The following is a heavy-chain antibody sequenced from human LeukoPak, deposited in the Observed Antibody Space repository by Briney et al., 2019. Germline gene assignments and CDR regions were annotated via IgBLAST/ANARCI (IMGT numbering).Heavy chain of an antibody. CDR1: GFTFDDYA. D-gene: IGHD3-16*01. Sequence: GGSLRLSCAASGFTFDDYAMHWVRQAPGKGLEWVSLISWDGGSTYYADSVKGRFTISRDNSKNSLYLQMNSLRAEDTALYYRAKDTLKQGEYYFHYWGQGTLVTVSS. CDR3: AKDTLKQGEYYFHY. J-gene: IGHJ4*02. V-gene: IGHV3-43D*03. CDR2: ISWDGGST.